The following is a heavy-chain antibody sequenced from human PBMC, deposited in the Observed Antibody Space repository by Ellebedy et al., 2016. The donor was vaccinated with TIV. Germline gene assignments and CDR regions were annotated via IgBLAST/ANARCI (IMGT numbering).Heavy chain of an antibody. Sequence: GESLKISCSTSGFTFSHFAFHWVRQAPGKRLEYVSAISSSGDTKFYADSVRGRFTISRDSSNNTVFLQMGSLSADETAVYYCLKDTALRGTPQAAYWFDPWGQGTLVTVSS. CDR3: LKDTALRGTPQAAYWFDP. CDR2: ISSSGDTK. CDR1: GFTFSHFA. V-gene: IGHV3-64D*06. D-gene: IGHD3-10*01. J-gene: IGHJ5*02.